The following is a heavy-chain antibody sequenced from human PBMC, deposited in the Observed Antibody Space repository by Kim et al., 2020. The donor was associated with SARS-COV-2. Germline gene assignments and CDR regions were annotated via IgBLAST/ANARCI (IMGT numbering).Heavy chain of an antibody. CDR2: INPNSGGT. CDR3: ARERCSGGRCYTIDY. J-gene: IGHJ4*01. D-gene: IGHD2-15*01. V-gene: IGHV1-2*06. CDR1: GYSLVGYY. Sequence: ASVKVSCKTSGYSLVGYYMHWVRQAPGQGLDWMGRINPNSGGTYYAQKFQGRVTMTRDTSISTAYMEVSRLTSDDTAVYYCARERCSGGRCYTIDYWGHGTLVTVSS.